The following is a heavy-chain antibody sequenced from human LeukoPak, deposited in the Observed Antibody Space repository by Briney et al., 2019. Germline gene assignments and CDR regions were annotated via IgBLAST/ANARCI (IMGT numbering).Heavy chain of an antibody. CDR1: GGSISSGGYY. D-gene: IGHD2-15*01. V-gene: IGHV4-31*03. CDR2: IYYSGST. Sequence: PSETLSLTCTVSGGSISSGGYYWSWIRQHPGKGLEWIGYIYYSGSTYYNPSLKSRVTISVDTSKNQFSLKLSSVTAADTAVYYCAREGYCSGGSCTGYYYGMDVWGQGTTVTVSS. CDR3: AREGYCSGGSCTGYYYGMDV. J-gene: IGHJ6*02.